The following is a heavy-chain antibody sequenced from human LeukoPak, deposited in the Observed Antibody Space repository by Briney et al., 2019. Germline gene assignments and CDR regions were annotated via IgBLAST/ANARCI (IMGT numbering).Heavy chain of an antibody. CDR3: VRDHGGLDY. V-gene: IGHV6-1*01. J-gene: IGHJ4*02. CDR1: GDSVSSDSNS. Sequence: SQTLSLTCVISGDSVSSDSNSWNWIRQSPSRGLEWLGRTYYRSKWYNDYAVSVKSRITINPDTSKNQFSLQLNSVAPEDTAVYYCVRDHGGLDYWGQGTVVTVSS. CDR2: TYYRSKWYN.